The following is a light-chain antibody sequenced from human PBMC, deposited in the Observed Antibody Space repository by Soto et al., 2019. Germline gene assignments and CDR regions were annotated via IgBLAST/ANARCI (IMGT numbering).Light chain of an antibody. CDR1: SGDIGASNY. CDR2: EVS. CDR3: TSYTTTTTWV. Sequence: QSALTQPASVSGSPGQSITISCSGTSGDIGASNYVSWYQQFPGEAPKLMISEVSNRPSGVSSRFSGSKSGNTASLTISGLQAEDEADYYCTSYTTTTTWVFGGGTKLTVL. J-gene: IGLJ3*02. V-gene: IGLV2-14*01.